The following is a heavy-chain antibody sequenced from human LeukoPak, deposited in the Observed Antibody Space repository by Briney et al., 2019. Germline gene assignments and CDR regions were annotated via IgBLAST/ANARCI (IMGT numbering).Heavy chain of an antibody. CDR2: IFDSGAPS. D-gene: IGHD3-16*01. J-gene: IGHJ3*02. CDR3: TKAVGGGRDAYDI. CDR1: GFSFSRHA. Sequence: PGGSLRLSCEASGFSFSRHAMNWVRQAPGKGLEWVSSIFDSGAPSYYADSVKGRFTISRDNSKNTVYVRMERLRAEDTAIYYCTKAVGGGRDAYDIWGQGTMVTVSS. V-gene: IGHV3-23*01.